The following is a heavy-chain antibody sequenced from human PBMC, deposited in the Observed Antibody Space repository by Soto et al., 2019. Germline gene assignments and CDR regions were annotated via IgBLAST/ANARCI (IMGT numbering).Heavy chain of an antibody. J-gene: IGHJ1*01. V-gene: IGHV4-59*01. CDR1: GGSIRRYY. Sequence: PSETLCLTYTVSGGSIRRYYWSWIRQPPGKGLEWIGYIYYSGSTNYNPSLKSRVTISVDTSKNQFSLKLSSVTAADTAVHYCAVIAAAPVAVQHWGQGTLVTVSS. CDR3: AVIAAAPVAVQH. D-gene: IGHD6-13*01. CDR2: IYYSGST.